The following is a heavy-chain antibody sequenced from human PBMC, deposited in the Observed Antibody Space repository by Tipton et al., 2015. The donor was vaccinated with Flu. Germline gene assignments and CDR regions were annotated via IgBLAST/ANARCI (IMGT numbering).Heavy chain of an antibody. Sequence: TLSLTCTVSGGSISSDYWTWIRQPAGKGLEWIGRIYTGGSTQYNPSLRSRVSVSLDTSKNQFSLKLSSVTAADTAVYYCAKVSSGGFDYWGQGTLVTVSS. J-gene: IGHJ4*02. D-gene: IGHD2-15*01. V-gene: IGHV4-4*07. CDR3: AKVSSGGFDY. CDR2: IYTGGST. CDR1: GGSISSDY.